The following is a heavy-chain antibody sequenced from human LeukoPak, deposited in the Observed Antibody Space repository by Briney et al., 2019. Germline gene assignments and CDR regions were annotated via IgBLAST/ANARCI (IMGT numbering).Heavy chain of an antibody. V-gene: IGHV1-2*02. CDR2: IHPNTGAT. CDR3: ARDEGFYETSNFYVLDY. CDR1: GGTFSSYA. D-gene: IGHD2/OR15-2a*01. J-gene: IGHJ4*02. Sequence: ASVRVSCKASGGTFSSYAISWVRQAPGQGLEWVGWIHPNTGATKYAQSFQGRVTLTRDTSITTAYLELSSLTSDDTALYYCARDEGFYETSNFYVLDYWGQGTLVTVSS.